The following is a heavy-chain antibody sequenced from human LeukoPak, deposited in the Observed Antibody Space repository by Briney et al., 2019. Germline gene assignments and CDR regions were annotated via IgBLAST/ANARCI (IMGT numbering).Heavy chain of an antibody. J-gene: IGHJ4*02. CDR1: GGSIYSSSYY. CDR3: VTGNYYSSDY. V-gene: IGHV4-39*01. D-gene: IGHD3-10*01. CDR2: IYYSGST. Sequence: SETLSLTCTVSGGSIYSSSYYWGWIRQPPGKGLEWIGNIYYSGSTYYNPSLKSRVTISVDTSKNQFSLKLSSVTVADTAVYYCVTGNYYSSDYWGQGTLVTVSS.